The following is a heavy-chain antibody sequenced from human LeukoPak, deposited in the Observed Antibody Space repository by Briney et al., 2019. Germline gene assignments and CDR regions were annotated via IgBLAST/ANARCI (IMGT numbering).Heavy chain of an antibody. J-gene: IGHJ4*02. V-gene: IGHV4-61*02. CDR2: IYTSGST. Sequence: PSETLSLTCTVSGGSLSSGSYYWSWIRQPAGKGLEWIGRIYTSGSTNYNPSLKSRVTISVDTSKNQFSLKLSSVTAADTAVYYCASSTSADYDYVWGSYRQFDYWGQGTLVAVSS. CDR1: GGSLSSGSYY. D-gene: IGHD3-16*02. CDR3: ASSTSADYDYVWGSYRQFDY.